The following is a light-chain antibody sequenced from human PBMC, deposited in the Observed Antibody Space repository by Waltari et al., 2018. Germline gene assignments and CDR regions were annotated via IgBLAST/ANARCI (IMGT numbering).Light chain of an antibody. V-gene: IGLV10-54*04. CDR2: RNN. CDR3: TAWDFSLNAHV. Sequence: QAGLTQPPSVSKGLRQTATLPCTGNSNNVGNLGATWLQQDQGHPPKLLSYRNNNRPSGVSERFSASRSGNTASLTITGLQPEDEADYYCTAWDFSLNAHVFGSGTKVTVL. CDR1: SNNVGNLG. J-gene: IGLJ1*01.